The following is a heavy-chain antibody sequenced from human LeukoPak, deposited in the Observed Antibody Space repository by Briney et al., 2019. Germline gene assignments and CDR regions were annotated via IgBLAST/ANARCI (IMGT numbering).Heavy chain of an antibody. J-gene: IGHJ4*02. CDR1: GFTFSNAW. D-gene: IGHD6-13*01. Sequence: GGSLRLSCAASGFTFSNAWMSWVRQAPGKGLEWVSYISSSSSTIYYADSVKGRFTISRDNAKNSLYLQMNSLRAEDTAVYYCARDGTSPGYSSSWYVYYFDYWGQGTLVTVSS. CDR3: ARDGTSPGYSSSWYVYYFDY. CDR2: ISSSSSTI. V-gene: IGHV3-48*01.